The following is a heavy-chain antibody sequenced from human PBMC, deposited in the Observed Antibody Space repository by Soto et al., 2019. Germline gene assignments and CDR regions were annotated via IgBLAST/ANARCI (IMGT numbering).Heavy chain of an antibody. CDR2: VSYSGRT. D-gene: IGHD2-15*01. CDR3: ARLQYPVVTAIDX. J-gene: IGHJ3*01. V-gene: IGHV4-59*03. Sequence: SETLSLTCTVSRGSINNCYWTLIRQPPGKGLEWIFYVSYSGRTNYNPSLKSRVNMFVDKSKKQFSLNLTSVTAADTAVYYCARLQYPVVTAIDXWGQGTMVTVS. CDR1: RGSINNCY.